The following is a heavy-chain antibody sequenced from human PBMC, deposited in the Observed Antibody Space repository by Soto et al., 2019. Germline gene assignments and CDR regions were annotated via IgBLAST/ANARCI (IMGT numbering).Heavy chain of an antibody. Sequence: QVQLQESGPGLVKPSETLSLTCTVSGGSVSSGSYYWSWIRQPPGKGLEWIGYIYYSGSTNYNPSLKSRVTISVDTSKNQFSLKLSSVTAADTAVYYCARDLVGFGVVRAHYYGMDVWGQGTTVTVSS. D-gene: IGHD3-3*01. CDR1: GGSVSSGSYY. CDR2: IYYSGST. J-gene: IGHJ6*02. V-gene: IGHV4-61*01. CDR3: ARDLVGFGVVRAHYYGMDV.